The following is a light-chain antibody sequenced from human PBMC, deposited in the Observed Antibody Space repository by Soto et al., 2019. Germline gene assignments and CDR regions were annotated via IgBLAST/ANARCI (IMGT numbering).Light chain of an antibody. Sequence: IVSTQSPGTLSLSPGERATFPCAPIQRVSRNYSVWYRQMPGQAPRLLIYGASGRATGIPDRFSGSGSGTDFTLTISRLEPEDFAVYYCQQYGSSPTTFGHGTKVDIK. J-gene: IGKJ1*01. CDR3: QQYGSSPTT. CDR2: GAS. CDR1: QRVSRNY. V-gene: IGKV3-20*01.